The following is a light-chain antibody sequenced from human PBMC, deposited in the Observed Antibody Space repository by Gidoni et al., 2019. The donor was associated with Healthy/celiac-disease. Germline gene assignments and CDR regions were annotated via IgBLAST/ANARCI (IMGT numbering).Light chain of an antibody. Sequence: EIVLTQSPATRSLSPGERATRSGRASQRFSSYLAGYQQKPGQAPRLLIYDASNRANVIQARFSGRGSGTDFTLTISSLEPEDFAVYYCQQRSNWPPGGFGPGTKVDIK. CDR3: QQRSNWPPGG. CDR2: DAS. V-gene: IGKV3-11*01. J-gene: IGKJ3*01. CDR1: QRFSSY.